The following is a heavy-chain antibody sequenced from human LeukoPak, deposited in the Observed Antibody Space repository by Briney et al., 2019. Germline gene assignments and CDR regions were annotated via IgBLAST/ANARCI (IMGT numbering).Heavy chain of an antibody. CDR2: ISYDGSIK. V-gene: IGHV3-30*18. CDR1: GFTFSSSG. CDR3: AKDPPTSYCGGDCYTI. Sequence: GGSLRLSCAASGFTFSSSGMHWLRQAPGKGLEWVAVISYDGSIKYYADSVKGRFTISRDNSKNTLYLQMNSLRAEDTAVYYCAKDPPTSYCGGDCYTIWGQGTLVTVSS. J-gene: IGHJ4*02. D-gene: IGHD2-21*02.